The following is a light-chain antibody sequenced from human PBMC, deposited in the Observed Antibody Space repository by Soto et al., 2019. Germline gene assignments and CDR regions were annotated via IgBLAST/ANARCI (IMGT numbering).Light chain of an antibody. CDR1: QSVYSN. CDR3: QQYQSWPLT. V-gene: IGKV3-15*01. J-gene: IGKJ4*01. CDR2: ESS. Sequence: EIVMTQSPATLSLSPGERATLSCRASQSVYSNLAWYQQKPGQTPRLLIYESSTRATGIPARFSGGGSGTEFPLTISSLQSEVFADYFCQQYQSWPLTFGGGTKVEIK.